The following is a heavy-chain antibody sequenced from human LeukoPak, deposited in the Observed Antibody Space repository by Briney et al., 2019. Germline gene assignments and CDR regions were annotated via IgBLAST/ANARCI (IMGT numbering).Heavy chain of an antibody. CDR2: IYHSGST. CDR3: ARGRPGSRDY. D-gene: IGHD2-15*01. V-gene: IGHV4-39*07. CDR1: GGSISSSSYY. J-gene: IGHJ4*02. Sequence: PSETLSLTCTVSGGSISSSSYYWGWVRQPPGKGLEWIGEIYHSGSTNYNPSLKSRVTISVDKSKNQFSLKLSSVTAADTAVYYCARGRPGSRDYWGQGTLVTVSS.